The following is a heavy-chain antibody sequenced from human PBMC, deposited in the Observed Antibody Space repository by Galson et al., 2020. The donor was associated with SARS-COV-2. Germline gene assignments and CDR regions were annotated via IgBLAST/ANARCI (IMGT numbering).Heavy chain of an antibody. Sequence: ESLKISCAASGFTFDDYGMSWVRHAPGKGLEWVSGINLNGGSTGYADSVNGRFTISSDNAKNSLYLQMNSLRAEDTALDYCARDPRTTVSQGDWFDAWGQGTLVTVCS. CDR2: INLNGGST. CDR3: ARDPRTTVSQGDWFDA. J-gene: IGHJ5*02. V-gene: IGHV3-20*04. CDR1: GFTFDDYG. D-gene: IGHD4-4*01.